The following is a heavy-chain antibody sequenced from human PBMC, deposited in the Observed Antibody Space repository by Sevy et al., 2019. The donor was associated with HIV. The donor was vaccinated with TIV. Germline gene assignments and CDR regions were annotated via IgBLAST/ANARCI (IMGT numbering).Heavy chain of an antibody. CDR1: GGSISSGDYY. D-gene: IGHD2-2*01. CDR3: ARDPREGTIPAAPAEAIRPDDAFDI. J-gene: IGHJ3*02. CDR2: IYYSGST. V-gene: IGHV4-30-4*01. Sequence: SETLSLTCTVSGGSISSGDYYWSWIRQPPGKGLEWIGYIYYSGSTYYNPSLKSRVTISVDTSKNQFSLKLSSVPAADTAVYYCARDPREGTIPAAPAEAIRPDDAFDIWGQGTMVTVSS.